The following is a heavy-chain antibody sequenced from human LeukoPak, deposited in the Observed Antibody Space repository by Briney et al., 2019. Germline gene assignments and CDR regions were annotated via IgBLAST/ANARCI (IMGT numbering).Heavy chain of an antibody. CDR2: IYYSGST. CDR1: GGSISSYY. D-gene: IGHD3-16*01. Sequence: SETLSLTCTVSGGSISSYYWSWIRQPPGKGLEWIGYIYYSGSTNYNPSLKSRVTISVDTSKNQFSLKLSSVTAADTAVYYCARGALTTLWGEYYYYYYMDVWGKGTTVTVSS. J-gene: IGHJ6*03. V-gene: IGHV4-59*01. CDR3: ARGALTTLWGEYYYYYYMDV.